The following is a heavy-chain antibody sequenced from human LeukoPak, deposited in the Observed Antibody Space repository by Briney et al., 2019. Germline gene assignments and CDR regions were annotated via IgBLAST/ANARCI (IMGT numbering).Heavy chain of an antibody. J-gene: IGHJ6*02. V-gene: IGHV3-23*01. CDR3: ARPPSITNPYYGLDV. CDR2: ISGSGRTT. Sequence: PGGSLRLSCAAPGFTFASYAMSWVRQAPGKGLDWVSPISGSGRTTYYADSVKGRFTISRDNSKNTLYLQMSSLRAEDTAVYYCARPPSITNPYYGLDVWGQGTTVTVSS. D-gene: IGHD3-3*01. CDR1: GFTFASYA.